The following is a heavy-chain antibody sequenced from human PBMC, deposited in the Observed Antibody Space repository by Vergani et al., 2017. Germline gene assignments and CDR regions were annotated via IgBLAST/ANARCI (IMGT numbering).Heavy chain of an antibody. D-gene: IGHD3-16*01. CDR1: GGTFSSYA. CDR3: ARDACVRPFSNDAFDI. J-gene: IGHJ3*02. Sequence: QVQLVQSGAEVKKPGSSVKVSCKASGGTFSSYAISWVRQAPGQGLEWMGGIIPIFGTVNYAQKFQGRVTITADESTSTAYMELSSLRSEDTAVYYCARDACVRPFSNDAFDIWGQGTMVTVSA. CDR2: IIPIFGTV. V-gene: IGHV1-69*01.